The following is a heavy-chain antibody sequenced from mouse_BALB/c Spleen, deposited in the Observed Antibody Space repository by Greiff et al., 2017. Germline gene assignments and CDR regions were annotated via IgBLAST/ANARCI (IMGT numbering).Heavy chain of an antibody. V-gene: IGHV1S137*01. Sequence: QVQLQQSGAELVRPGVSVKISCKGSGYTFTDYAMHWVKQSHAKSLEWIGVISTYYGDASYNQKFKGKATMTVDKSSSTAYMELARLTSEDSAIYYCARHWDSYAMDYWGQGTSVTVSS. J-gene: IGHJ4*01. CDR1: GYTFTDYA. CDR2: ISTYYGDA. CDR3: ARHWDSYAMDY. D-gene: IGHD4-1*01.